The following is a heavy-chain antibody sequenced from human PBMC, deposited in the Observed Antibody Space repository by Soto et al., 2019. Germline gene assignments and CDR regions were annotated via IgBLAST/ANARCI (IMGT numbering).Heavy chain of an antibody. CDR2: IDPSDSYT. CDR1: GYSFTSYW. J-gene: IGHJ5*02. CDR3: ARHKPSRGLRHFDRANNWFDP. D-gene: IGHD3-9*01. V-gene: IGHV5-10-1*01. Sequence: GESLKISCKGSGYSFTSYWISWVRQMPGKGLEWMGRIDPSDSYTNYSPSFQGHVTISADKSISTAYLQWSSLKASDTAMYYCARHKPSRGLRHFDRANNWFDPWGQGTLVTVSS.